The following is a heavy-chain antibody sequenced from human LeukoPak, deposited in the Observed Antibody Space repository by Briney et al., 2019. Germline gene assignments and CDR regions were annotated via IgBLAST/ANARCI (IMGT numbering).Heavy chain of an antibody. CDR3: ARDGQVVPAWDY. CDR2: INAGNGNT. Sequence: ASVKVSCKASGYTFTSYAMHWVHQAPGQRLEWMGWINAGNGNTKYSQKFQGRVTITRDTSASTAYMELSSLRSEDTAVYYCARDGQVVPAWDYWGQGTLVTVSS. V-gene: IGHV1-3*01. D-gene: IGHD2-2*01. J-gene: IGHJ4*02. CDR1: GYTFTSYA.